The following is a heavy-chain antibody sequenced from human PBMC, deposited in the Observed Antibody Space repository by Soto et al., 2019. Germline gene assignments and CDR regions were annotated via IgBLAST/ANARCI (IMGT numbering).Heavy chain of an antibody. Sequence: ASVKVSCKVSGYTLTELSMHWVRQAPGKGLEWMGGFDPEDGETIYAQKFQGRVTMTEDTSTDTAYMELSSLRSEDTAVYYCATDLPRSPPIVVAVGWGQGTLVTVSS. J-gene: IGHJ4*02. D-gene: IGHD3-22*01. CDR3: ATDLPRSPPIVVAVG. CDR1: GYTLTELS. CDR2: FDPEDGET. V-gene: IGHV1-24*01.